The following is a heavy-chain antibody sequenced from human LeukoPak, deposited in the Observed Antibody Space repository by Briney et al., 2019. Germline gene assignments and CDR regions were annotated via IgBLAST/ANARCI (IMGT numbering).Heavy chain of an antibody. CDR2: IYYSGST. J-gene: IGHJ4*02. V-gene: IGHV4-59*08. Sequence: SETLSLTCTVSGGSISSYYWSWIRQPPGEGLEWIGYIYYSGSTNYNPSLKSRVTISVDTSKNQFSLKLSSVTAADTAVYYCARVDTAMAVDYWGQGTLVNVSS. D-gene: IGHD5-18*01. CDR1: GGSISSYY. CDR3: ARVDTAMAVDY.